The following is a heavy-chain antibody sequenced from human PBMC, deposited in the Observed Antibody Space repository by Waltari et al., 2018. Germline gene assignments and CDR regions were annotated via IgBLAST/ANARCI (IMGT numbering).Heavy chain of an antibody. CDR1: GGSFSGYY. CDR2: INHSVST. J-gene: IGHJ5*02. Sequence: QVQLQQWGAGLLKPSETLSLTCAVYGGSFSGYYWSWIRQPPGKGLEWIGEINHSVSTNYNPSLKSRVTISVDTSKNQFSLKLSSVTAADTAVYYCARFGWGYSGYDSSNWFDPWGQGTLVTVSS. CDR3: ARFGWGYSGYDSSNWFDP. D-gene: IGHD5-12*01. V-gene: IGHV4-34*01.